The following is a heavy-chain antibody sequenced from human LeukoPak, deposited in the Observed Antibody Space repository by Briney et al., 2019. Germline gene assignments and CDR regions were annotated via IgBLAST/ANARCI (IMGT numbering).Heavy chain of an antibody. CDR2: INPNSGGT. V-gene: IGHV1-2*02. J-gene: IGHJ4*02. CDR3: ARDEYSSGWSPSY. CDR1: GYTFTGYY. Sequence: ASVKVSCKASGYTFTGYYMHWVRQAPGQGLEWMGWINPNSGGTNYAQKFQGRVTMTRDTSISTAYMELSRLRSDDTAVYYCARDEYSSGWSPSYWGQGTLVTVSS. D-gene: IGHD6-19*01.